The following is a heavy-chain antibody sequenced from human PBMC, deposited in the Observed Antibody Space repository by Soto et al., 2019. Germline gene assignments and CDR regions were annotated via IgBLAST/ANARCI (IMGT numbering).Heavy chain of an antibody. CDR3: ARETYYYGSGSYYFDY. CDR2: IYSGGST. V-gene: IGHV3-66*01. J-gene: IGHJ4*02. CDR1: GFTVSSNY. Sequence: ESGGGLVQPGGSLRLSCAASGFTVSSNYMSWVRQAPGKGLEWVSVIYSGGSTYYADSVKGRFTISRDNSKNTLYLQMNSLRAEDTAVYYCARETYYYGSGSYYFDYWGQGTLVTVSS. D-gene: IGHD3-10*01.